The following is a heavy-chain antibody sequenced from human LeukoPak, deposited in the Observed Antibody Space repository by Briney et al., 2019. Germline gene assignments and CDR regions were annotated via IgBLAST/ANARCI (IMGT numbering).Heavy chain of an antibody. J-gene: IGHJ6*02. D-gene: IGHD2-21*02. CDR3: ARDLPPRGSLVVVTATYGMDV. CDR1: RYTFTSYY. V-gene: IGHV1-46*01. Sequence: ASVKVSYKASRYTFTSYYVHWVRQAPGQGLEWMGIINPSGCRTSYAQKFQGRVTMTGETSTRTVYMELSSLRSEDTAVYYCARDLPPRGSLVVVTATYGMDVWGQGTTVTVSS. CDR2: INPSGCRT.